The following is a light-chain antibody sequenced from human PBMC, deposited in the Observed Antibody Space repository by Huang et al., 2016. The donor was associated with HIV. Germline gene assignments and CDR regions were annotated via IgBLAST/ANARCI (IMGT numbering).Light chain of an antibody. CDR3: QQYYSSPQT. Sequence: DIILTQSPDSLAVSLGERASLSCRSSQSVYSTSTSKDDMAWFQQKPGQPPKLLLFWASTREAGVPDRFSGSGSGTHFTLTIANLEAEDAAIYYCQQYYSSPQTFGQGTRVEVK. CDR1: QSVYSTSTSKDD. V-gene: IGKV4-1*01. CDR2: WAS. J-gene: IGKJ1*01.